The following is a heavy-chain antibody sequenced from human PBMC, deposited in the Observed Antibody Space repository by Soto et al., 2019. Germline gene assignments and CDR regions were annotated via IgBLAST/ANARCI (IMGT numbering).Heavy chain of an antibody. Sequence: QVQLQESGPGLLKPSQTLSLTCTVSGGSILNGGHYWTWIRQHPGKGLEWIGKIFFSGNTHYNPALKSRLTFSVDTAKNQFSLRLTSVTAADTATYYCARYNYGGMFDYCGPGTLVTVSS. CDR1: GGSILNGGHY. J-gene: IGHJ4*02. V-gene: IGHV4-31*03. D-gene: IGHD4-17*01. CDR2: IFFSGNT. CDR3: ARYNYGGMFDY.